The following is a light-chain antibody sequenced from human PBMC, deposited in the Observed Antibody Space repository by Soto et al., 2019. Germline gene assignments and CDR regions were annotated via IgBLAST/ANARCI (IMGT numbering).Light chain of an antibody. CDR3: AAWDDSLSGRVV. CDR2: SNN. CDR1: TSNIGGRA. Sequence: QSVLTQPPSASGTPGQRVTISCSGSTSNIGGRAVNWYQQLPGTAPKLLIYSNNQRPSGVPDRFSGSKSGTSASLAISGLQSEDEADYYCAAWDDSLSGRVVFGGGTKLTVL. J-gene: IGLJ2*01. V-gene: IGLV1-44*01.